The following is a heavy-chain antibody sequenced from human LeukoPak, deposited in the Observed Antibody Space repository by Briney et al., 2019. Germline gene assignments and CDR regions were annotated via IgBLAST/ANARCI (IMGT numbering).Heavy chain of an antibody. J-gene: IGHJ6*03. V-gene: IGHV1-69*05. D-gene: IGHD3-16*01. CDR3: ARDRGRGIGYYYYYMDV. Sequence: ASVKVSCKASGGTFSSYAISWVRQAPGQGLEWMGGIIPIFGTANYAQKFQGRVTITTDESTSTAYMELSSLRSEDTAVYYCARDRGRGIGYYYYYMDVWGKGTTVTVSS. CDR1: GGTFSSYA. CDR2: IIPIFGTA.